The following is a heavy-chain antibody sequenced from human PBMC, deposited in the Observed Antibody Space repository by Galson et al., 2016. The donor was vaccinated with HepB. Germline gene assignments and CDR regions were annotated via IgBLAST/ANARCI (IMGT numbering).Heavy chain of an antibody. Sequence: CAISGDSVSNNSATWNWIRQSPSRGLEWLGRTYYRSAWLDDYAISVKSRISINPDTSKNRFSLHLSSVTPEDTAVYYCTRERRYCSDGSCYSFDYWGLGILVTVSS. V-gene: IGHV6-1*01. CDR2: TYYRSAWLD. CDR1: GDSVSNNSAT. D-gene: IGHD2-15*01. J-gene: IGHJ4*02. CDR3: TRERRYCSDGSCYSFDY.